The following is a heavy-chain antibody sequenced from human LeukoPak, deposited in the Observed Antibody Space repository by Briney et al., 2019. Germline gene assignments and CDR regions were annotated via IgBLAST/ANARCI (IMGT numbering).Heavy chain of an antibody. CDR1: GYTFTSYY. Sequence: GASVKVSCKASGYTFTSYYMHWVRQAPGQGLEWMGRIIPILGIANYAQKFQGRVTITADKSTSTAYMELSSLRSEDTAVYYCARETGGSPWSRYYFDYWGQGTLVTVSS. D-gene: IGHD2-8*01. CDR3: ARETGGSPWSRYYFDY. CDR2: IIPILGIA. V-gene: IGHV1-69*04. J-gene: IGHJ4*02.